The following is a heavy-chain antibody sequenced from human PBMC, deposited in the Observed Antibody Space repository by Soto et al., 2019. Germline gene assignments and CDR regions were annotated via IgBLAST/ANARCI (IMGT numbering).Heavy chain of an antibody. Sequence: PGGSLRLSCTASKFNFESYSMSWVRQAPGTGPEWVSSLSGGGARPYYADSVKSRFTISRDNSKKILYLQMNSLRVEDTALYYCAKHAGYSSDPFDFWGQGTMVTVSS. J-gene: IGHJ4*02. CDR1: KFNFESYS. V-gene: IGHV3-23*01. CDR2: LSGGGARP. CDR3: AKHAGYSSDPFDF. D-gene: IGHD6-19*01.